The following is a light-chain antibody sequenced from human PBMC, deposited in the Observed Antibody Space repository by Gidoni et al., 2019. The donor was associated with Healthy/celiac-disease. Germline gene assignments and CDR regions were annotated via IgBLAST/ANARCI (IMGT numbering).Light chain of an antibody. Sequence: QSALTKPASVSGSPGQSITISCTGTSSDVGAYNYVSWYQQHPGKAPKLMIYDVTNRPSGVSNRFSGSKSGNTASLTISGLQAEDEADYYCSSYTSSNSWVFGGGTKLTVL. J-gene: IGLJ3*02. CDR1: SSDVGAYNY. V-gene: IGLV2-14*03. CDR2: DVT. CDR3: SSYTSSNSWV.